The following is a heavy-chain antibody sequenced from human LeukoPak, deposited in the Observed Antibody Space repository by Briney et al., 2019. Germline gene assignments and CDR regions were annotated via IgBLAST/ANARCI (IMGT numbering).Heavy chain of an antibody. J-gene: IGHJ4*02. Sequence: ASVRVSCKASGYSFIANYIHWVRQAPGQGLEWMGWINPNSGGTNHAQKFQGRVTMTRDTSITTAYMDLSGLRSDDTAVYYCARTAVWGQGTLVTVSS. V-gene: IGHV1-2*02. CDR1: GYSFIANY. D-gene: IGHD2-21*02. CDR3: ARTAV. CDR2: INPNSGGT.